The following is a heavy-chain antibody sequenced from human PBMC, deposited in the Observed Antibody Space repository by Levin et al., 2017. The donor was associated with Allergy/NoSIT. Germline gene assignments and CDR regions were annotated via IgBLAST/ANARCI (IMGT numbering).Heavy chain of an antibody. CDR3: ARDRQLVRRFFAGWFDP. CDR1: GGSISSSNYY. J-gene: IGHJ5*02. V-gene: IGHV4-39*07. CDR2: MYYNGNT. Sequence: SETLSLTCTVSGGSISSSNYYWGWIRQPPGKGLEWIGTMYYNGNTYYNPSLKSRVSISFDTSKNHFSLKLSSVTAADTAVYYCARDRQLVRRFFAGWFDPWGQGTLVTVSS. D-gene: IGHD6-6*01.